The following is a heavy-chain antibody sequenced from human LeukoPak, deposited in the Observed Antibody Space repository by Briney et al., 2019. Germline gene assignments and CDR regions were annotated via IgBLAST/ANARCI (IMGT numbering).Heavy chain of an antibody. CDR2: IYHSGST. D-gene: IGHD5-24*01. Sequence: PSETLSLTCAVSGGSISSGGYSWSWIRQPPGKGLEWIGYIYHSGSTYYNPSLKSRVTISVDRSKNQFSLKLSSVTAADTAVYYCARDRDGYNVLDYWGQGTLVTVSS. J-gene: IGHJ4*02. V-gene: IGHV4-30-2*01. CDR1: GGSISSGGYS. CDR3: ARDRDGYNVLDY.